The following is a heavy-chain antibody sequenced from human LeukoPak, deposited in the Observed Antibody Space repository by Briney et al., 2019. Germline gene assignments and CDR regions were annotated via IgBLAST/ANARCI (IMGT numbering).Heavy chain of an antibody. V-gene: IGHV1-46*01. Sequence: ASVKVSCKASGYTFTSYYMHWVRQAPGQGLEWMGIINPSGVSTSYTKKFQGRVTMTRDTSTSTVYMELSSLRSEDTAVYYCAREGFPPKISDFWSGLGPYYYYGMDVWGQGTTVTVSS. CDR1: GYTFTSYY. D-gene: IGHD3-3*01. CDR3: AREGFPPKISDFWSGLGPYYYYGMDV. J-gene: IGHJ6*02. CDR2: INPSGVST.